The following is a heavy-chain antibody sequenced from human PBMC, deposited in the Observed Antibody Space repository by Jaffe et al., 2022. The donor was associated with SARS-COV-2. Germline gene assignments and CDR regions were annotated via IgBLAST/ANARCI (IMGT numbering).Heavy chain of an antibody. CDR3: FTMIVVVTDLFDY. V-gene: IGHV3-73*02. Sequence: EVQLVESGGGLVQPGGSLKLSCAASGFTFSGSAMHWVRQASGKGLEWVGRIRSKANSYATAYAASVKGRFTISRDDSKNTAYLQMNSLKTEDTAVYYCFTMIVVVTDLFDYWGQGTLVTVSS. D-gene: IGHD3-22*01. CDR2: IRSKANSYAT. CDR1: GFTFSGSA. J-gene: IGHJ4*02.